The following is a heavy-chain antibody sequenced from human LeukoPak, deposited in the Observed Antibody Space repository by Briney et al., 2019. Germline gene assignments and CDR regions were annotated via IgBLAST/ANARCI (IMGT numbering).Heavy chain of an antibody. D-gene: IGHD5-12*01. Sequence: SETLSLTCAVYGGSFSGYYWSWIRQPPGKGLEWIGEIDHSGSTNYNPSLKSRVTISVDTSKNQFSLRVTSVTAADTAAYYCARGGGYSGYDWILDFWGQGTLVTVSS. V-gene: IGHV4-34*01. CDR3: ARGGGYSGYDWILDF. CDR2: IDHSGST. CDR1: GGSFSGYY. J-gene: IGHJ4*02.